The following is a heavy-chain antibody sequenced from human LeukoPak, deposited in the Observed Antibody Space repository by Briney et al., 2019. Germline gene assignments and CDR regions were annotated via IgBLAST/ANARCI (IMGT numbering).Heavy chain of an antibody. CDR2: FDPEDGET. CDR1: GYTHTELS. D-gene: IGHD5-12*01. J-gene: IGHJ4*02. CDR3: ARSPGYSAYAAEGY. V-gene: IGHV1-24*01. Sequence: GASVKVSCKVSGYTHTELSMHWVRQAPGKGLEWMGGFDPEDGETIYAQKFQGRVTMTEDTSTDTAYMELSSLRSDDTAVYYCARSPGYSAYAAEGYWGQGTLVTVSS.